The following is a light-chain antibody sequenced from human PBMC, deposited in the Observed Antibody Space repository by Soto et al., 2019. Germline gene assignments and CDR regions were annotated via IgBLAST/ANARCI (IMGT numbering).Light chain of an antibody. CDR1: SSDVGGYDY. J-gene: IGLJ1*01. CDR2: EVS. V-gene: IGLV2-8*01. CDR3: YSYAGSNNYV. Sequence: QSVLTQPPSASGSPGQSVTISCTGTSSDVGGYDYVSWYQQHPGKAPKLMIFEVSKRPSGVPDRFSGSKSANTASLTVSGLQAEDEADYYCYSYAGSNNYVFGTGTKLTVL.